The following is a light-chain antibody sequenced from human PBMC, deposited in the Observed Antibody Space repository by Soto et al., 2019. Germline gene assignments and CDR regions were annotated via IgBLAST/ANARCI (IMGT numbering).Light chain of an antibody. CDR1: SGHSSYI. CDR2: LEGSGSY. CDR3: SSYTRSSTLHVV. J-gene: IGLJ2*01. V-gene: IGLV4-60*02. Sequence: QSVLTQSSSASASLGSSVKLTCTLSSGHSSYIIAWHQQQPGKAPRYLMKLEGSGSYNKGSGVPDRFSGSSSGADRYLTISNLQFEDEADYYCSSYTRSSTLHVVFGGGTKLTVL.